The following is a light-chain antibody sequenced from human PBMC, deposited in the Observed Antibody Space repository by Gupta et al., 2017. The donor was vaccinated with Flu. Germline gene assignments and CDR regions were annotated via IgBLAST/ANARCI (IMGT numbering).Light chain of an antibody. CDR2: EVS. Sequence: VVMSQSPLSLSVTLGQPASISCRSTQSLVYKNGITYLTWFQQRPGQSPRRLIYEVSNRDSGVPDRFSGSGSVTDFTLKIGRVEAEDVGVYYCMRCTHPWTFGQGTRLEI. J-gene: IGKJ2*02. CDR3: MRCTHPWT. CDR1: QSLVYKNGITY. V-gene: IGKV2-30*01.